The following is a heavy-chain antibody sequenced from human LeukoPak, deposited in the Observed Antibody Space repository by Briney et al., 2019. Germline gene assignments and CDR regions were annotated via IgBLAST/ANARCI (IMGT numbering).Heavy chain of an antibody. CDR2: IYHRGST. CDR1: GYSISSGFY. CDR3: ARARNYYSSGSYYGFDP. J-gene: IGHJ5*02. V-gene: IGHV4-38-2*02. Sequence: PSETLSLTCTVSGYSISSGFYWGWIRQPPGKGLEWIGSIYHRGSTYYNPSLKSRVTISLDTSKNQFSLKLSSVTAADTAVYYCARARNYYSSGSYYGFDPWGQGTLVTVSS. D-gene: IGHD3-10*01.